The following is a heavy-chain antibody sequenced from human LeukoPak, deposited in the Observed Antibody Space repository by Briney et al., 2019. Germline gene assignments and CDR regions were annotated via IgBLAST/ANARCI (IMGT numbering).Heavy chain of an antibody. V-gene: IGHV4-38-2*02. Sequence: PSETLSLTCTVSGYSISSGYYWGWIRQPPGKGLEWIGSIYYSGSTYYNPSLKSRVTISVDTSKNQFSLKLSSVTAADTAVYYCAREGGGSGSYSAFDIWGQGTMVTVSS. J-gene: IGHJ3*02. CDR2: IYYSGST. CDR1: GYSISSGYY. CDR3: AREGGGSGSYSAFDI. D-gene: IGHD3-10*01.